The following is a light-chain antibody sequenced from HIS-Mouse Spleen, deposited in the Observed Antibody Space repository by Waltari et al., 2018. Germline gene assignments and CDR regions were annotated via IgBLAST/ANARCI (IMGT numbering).Light chain of an antibody. CDR2: AAS. Sequence: DIQLTQSPSFLSASVGDRVTITCLASQGISSYLAWYQQKPGKAPKLRIYAASTLQSGVPSRFSGSGSGTEFTLTISSLQPEDFATYYCQQLNSYPPTFGQGTKVEIK. CDR3: QQLNSYPPT. J-gene: IGKJ1*01. V-gene: IGKV1-9*01. CDR1: QGISSY.